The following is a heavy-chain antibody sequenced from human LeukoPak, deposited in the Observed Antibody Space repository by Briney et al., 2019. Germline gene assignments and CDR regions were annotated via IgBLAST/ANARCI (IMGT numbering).Heavy chain of an antibody. V-gene: IGHV1-69*04. CDR3: ARSRPISSGWSYFDY. CDR2: IIPILDIA. Sequence: GASVKVSCKASGGTFSSYAISWVRQAPGQGLEWMGRIIPILDIANYAQKFQGRVTITADKSTSTAYMELRSLRSDDTAVYYCARSRPISSGWSYFDYWGQGTLVTVSS. D-gene: IGHD6-19*01. CDR1: GGTFSSYA. J-gene: IGHJ4*02.